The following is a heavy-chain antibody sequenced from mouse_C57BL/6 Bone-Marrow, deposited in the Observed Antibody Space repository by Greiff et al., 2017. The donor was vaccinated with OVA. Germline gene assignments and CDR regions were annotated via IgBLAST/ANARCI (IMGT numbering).Heavy chain of an antibody. J-gene: IGHJ4*01. Sequence: EVMLVESGGDLVKPGGSLKLSCAASGFTFSSYGMSWVRQTPDKRLEWVATISSGGSYTYYPDSVKGRFTISRDNAKNTLYLQMSSLKSEDTAMYYCARLTTGTYYAMDYWGQGTSVTVSS. V-gene: IGHV5-6*02. CDR1: GFTFSSYG. D-gene: IGHD4-1*02. CDR2: ISSGGSYT. CDR3: ARLTTGTYYAMDY.